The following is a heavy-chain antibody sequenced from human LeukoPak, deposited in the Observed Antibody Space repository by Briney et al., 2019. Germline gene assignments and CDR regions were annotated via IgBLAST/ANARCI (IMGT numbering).Heavy chain of an antibody. J-gene: IGHJ3*01. Sequence: ASVKVSCKASGGTFSSYGISWVRQAPGQGLEWMGGIIPIFGTENYAQKFQGRVTITADESTSTAYMELSSLRSDDTAVYYCAALGYCSGGSCYSPDAFDVWGQGTMVTVSS. CDR1: GGTFSSYG. V-gene: IGHV1-69*13. D-gene: IGHD2-15*01. CDR2: IIPIFGTE. CDR3: AALGYCSGGSCYSPDAFDV.